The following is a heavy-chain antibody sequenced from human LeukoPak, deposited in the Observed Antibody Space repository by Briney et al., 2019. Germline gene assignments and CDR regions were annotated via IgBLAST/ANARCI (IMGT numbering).Heavy chain of an antibody. D-gene: IGHD6-19*01. CDR2: ISGSGGST. Sequence: GGSLRLSCAASGFTFSSYAMSWVRQAPGKGLEWVSGISGSGGSTYYADSVKGRFTISRDNSKNTLYLQMNSLRAEDTAVYYCARGYSSGWFNWGQGTLVTVSS. CDR1: GFTFSSYA. J-gene: IGHJ4*02. V-gene: IGHV3-23*01. CDR3: ARGYSSGWFN.